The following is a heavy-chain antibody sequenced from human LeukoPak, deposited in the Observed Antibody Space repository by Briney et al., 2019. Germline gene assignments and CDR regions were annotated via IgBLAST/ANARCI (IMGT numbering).Heavy chain of an antibody. CDR1: GFAFDEHG. V-gene: IGHV3-20*04. D-gene: IGHD2-2*01. CDR3: ARAPITSPFYFDY. J-gene: IGHJ4*02. Sequence: GGSLRLSCTASGFAFDEHGVSWVRQAPGKGLEWVSGINWSGGSTGYADPLRGRFTISRDNAKNSLYLQMDSLRAEDTALYYCARAPITSPFYFDYWGQGTLVTVSS. CDR2: INWSGGST.